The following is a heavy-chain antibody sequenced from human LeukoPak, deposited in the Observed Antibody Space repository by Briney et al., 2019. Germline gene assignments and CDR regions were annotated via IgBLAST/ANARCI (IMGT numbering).Heavy chain of an antibody. D-gene: IGHD3-10*01. CDR3: ARDQYGSGSYPFDY. CDR1: GGSISSSNW. Sequence: PSETLSLTCAVSGGSISSSNWWSWVRQPPGKGLEWIGEIYHSGSTNYNPSLKSRVTISVDKSKNQSSLKLSSVTAADTAVYYCARDQYGSGSYPFDYWGQGTLVTVSS. V-gene: IGHV4-4*02. CDR2: IYHSGST. J-gene: IGHJ4*02.